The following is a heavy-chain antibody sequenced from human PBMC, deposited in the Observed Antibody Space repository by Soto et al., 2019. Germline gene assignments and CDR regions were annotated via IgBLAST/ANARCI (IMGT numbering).Heavy chain of an antibody. CDR2: IYYSGST. CDR3: ARVLYYDSSGYFGWFDY. CDR1: GGSISSGDYY. V-gene: IGHV4-30-4*01. D-gene: IGHD3-22*01. Sequence: PSETLSLTCTVSGGSISSGDYYWSWIRQPPGKGLEWIGYIYYSGSTYYNPSLKSRVTISVDTSKNQFSLKLSSVTAADTAVYYCARVLYYDSSGYFGWFDYWGQGTLVTVSS. J-gene: IGHJ4*02.